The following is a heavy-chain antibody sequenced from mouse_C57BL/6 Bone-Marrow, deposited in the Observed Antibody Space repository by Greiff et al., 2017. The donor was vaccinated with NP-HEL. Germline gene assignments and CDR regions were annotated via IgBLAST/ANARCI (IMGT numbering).Heavy chain of an antibody. CDR1: GFSFSNYW. Sequence: EVKLVESGGGLVQPGGSMKLSCVASGFSFSNYWMNWVRQSPDKGLEWVAQIRLKSDNYATHYAESVKGRFTISRDDSKSSVYLQMNNLRTEDTGIYYCADVGTGAYWGQGTLVTVSA. CDR3: ADVGTGAY. V-gene: IGHV6-3*01. D-gene: IGHD3-3*01. J-gene: IGHJ3*01. CDR2: IRLKSDNYAT.